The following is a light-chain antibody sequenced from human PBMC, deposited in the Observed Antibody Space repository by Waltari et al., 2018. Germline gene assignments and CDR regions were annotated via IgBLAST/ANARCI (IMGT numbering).Light chain of an antibody. CDR2: KAS. J-gene: IGKJ4*01. V-gene: IGKV1-5*03. Sequence: DIEMTQSPSTLSASVGDRVTITCRASQSIRNWLAWYQQKPGKAPNLLNYKASSLESGVPSRFSGSGSGTEFTLTISSLQPDDFATYYCQQYYSYPITFGGGTKVEIK. CDR3: QQYYSYPIT. CDR1: QSIRNW.